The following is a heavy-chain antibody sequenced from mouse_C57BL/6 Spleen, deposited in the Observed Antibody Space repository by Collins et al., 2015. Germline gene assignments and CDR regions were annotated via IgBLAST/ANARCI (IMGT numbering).Heavy chain of an antibody. V-gene: IGHV5-17*01. J-gene: IGHJ2*01. CDR3: ARGELRRDFDY. CDR2: ISSGSRTI. Sequence: APEKGLEWVAYISSGSRTIYYADTVKGRFTISRDNAKNTLFLQMTSLRSEDTAMYYCARGELRRDFDYWGQGTTLTVSS. D-gene: IGHD2-4*01.